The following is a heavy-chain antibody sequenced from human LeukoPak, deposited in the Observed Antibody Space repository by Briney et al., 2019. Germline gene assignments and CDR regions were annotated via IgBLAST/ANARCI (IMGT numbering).Heavy chain of an antibody. J-gene: IGHJ4*02. CDR2: INHSGST. CDR3: ARGDGYSGYDRGGFAAAY. V-gene: IGHV4-34*01. D-gene: IGHD5-12*01. Sequence: SETLSLTCAVYGGSFSGYYWSWIRQPPGKGLEWIGEINHSGSTNYNPSLKSRVTISVDTSKSQFSLKLSSVTAADTAVYYCARGDGYSGYDRGGFAAAYWGQGTLVTVSS. CDR1: GGSFSGYY.